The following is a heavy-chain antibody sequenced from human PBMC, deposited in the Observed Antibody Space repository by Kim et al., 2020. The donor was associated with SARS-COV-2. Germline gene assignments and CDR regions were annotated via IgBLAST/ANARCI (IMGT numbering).Heavy chain of an antibody. J-gene: IGHJ4*02. Sequence: GGSLRLSCAASGFTFSSYSMNWVRQAPGKGLECVSSISSSSSYIYYADSVKGRFTISRDNAKNSLYLQMNSLRAEDTAVYYCARGGQWLVRHNFDYWGQGTLVSVSS. CDR2: ISSSSSYI. CDR1: GFTFSSYS. V-gene: IGHV3-21*01. D-gene: IGHD6-19*01. CDR3: ARGGQWLVRHNFDY.